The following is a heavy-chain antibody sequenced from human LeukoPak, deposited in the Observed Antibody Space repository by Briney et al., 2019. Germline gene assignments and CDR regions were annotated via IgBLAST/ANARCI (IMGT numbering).Heavy chain of an antibody. Sequence: PSETLSLTCAVYGGSFSGYYWSWIRQPPGKGLEWIGEINHSGSTNYNPSLKSRVTIPVDTSKNQFSLKLSSVTAADTAVYYCARSLEYSSSSSYYYYMDVWGKGTTVTVSS. J-gene: IGHJ6*03. D-gene: IGHD6-6*01. CDR1: GGSFSGYY. CDR2: INHSGST. V-gene: IGHV4-34*01. CDR3: ARSLEYSSSSSYYYYMDV.